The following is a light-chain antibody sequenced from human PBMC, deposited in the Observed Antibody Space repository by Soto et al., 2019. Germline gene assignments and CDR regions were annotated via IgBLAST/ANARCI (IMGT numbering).Light chain of an antibody. V-gene: IGLV1-44*01. CDR2: NDN. CDR1: SSNIGSHT. CDR3: AAWDDSLSGWM. J-gene: IGLJ3*02. Sequence: QSVLTQPPSASVTPGQRVTISCSGSSSNIGSHTVNWYQQLPGTAPKVLIYNDNQRPSGVPDRFSGSKSGTSASLAISGPQYEDEADYYCAAWDDSLSGWMFGGGTKLTVL.